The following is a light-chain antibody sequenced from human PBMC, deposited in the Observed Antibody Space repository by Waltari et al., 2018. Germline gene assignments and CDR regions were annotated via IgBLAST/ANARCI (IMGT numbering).Light chain of an antibody. CDR2: DAS. CDR1: QSVSSY. Sequence: DIVLTQSPATLSLSPGERATLSCRASQSVSSYLAWYQQKPGQAPRLLIYDASNRATGIPARFSGSGSGTDFTLTISSLEPEDFAVYYCQQRSNWFTFGPGTKVDIK. CDR3: QQRSNWFT. J-gene: IGKJ3*01. V-gene: IGKV3-11*01.